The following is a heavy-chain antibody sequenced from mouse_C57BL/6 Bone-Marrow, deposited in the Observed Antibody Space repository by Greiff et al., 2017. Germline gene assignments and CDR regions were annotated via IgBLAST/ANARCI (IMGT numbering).Heavy chain of an antibody. J-gene: IGHJ4*01. CDR2: IWSGGST. CDR1: GFSLTSYG. Sequence: QVQLKESGPGLVQPSQSLSITCTVSGFSLTSYGVHWVRQSPGKGLEWLGVIWSGGSTDYNAAFISRLSISKDNSKSQVFFKMNSLQADDTAIYYCAGHYYGSSPYAMDYWGQGTSVTVSS. V-gene: IGHV2-2*01. D-gene: IGHD1-1*01. CDR3: AGHYYGSSPYAMDY.